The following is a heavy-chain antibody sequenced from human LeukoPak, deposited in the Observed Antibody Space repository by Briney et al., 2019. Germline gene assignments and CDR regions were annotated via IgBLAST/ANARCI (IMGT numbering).Heavy chain of an antibody. CDR3: AKGDSSGYSAGYYFDY. D-gene: IGHD3-22*01. CDR1: GFTFDDYA. V-gene: IGHV3-9*03. CDR2: ISWNSGSI. J-gene: IGHJ4*02. Sequence: GGSLRLSCAASGFTFDDYAMHWVRQAPGKGLEWVSGISWNSGSIGYADSVKGRFTISRDNAKNSLYLQMNSLRAEDMALYYCAKGDSSGYSAGYYFDYWGQGTLVTVSS.